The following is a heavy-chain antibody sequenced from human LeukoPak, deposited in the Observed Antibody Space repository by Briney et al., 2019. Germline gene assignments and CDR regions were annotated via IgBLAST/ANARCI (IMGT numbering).Heavy chain of an antibody. CDR1: GFTFSNYG. CDR2: ISGSGGTT. V-gene: IGHV3-23*01. CDR3: AKTQGYFDY. Sequence: PGGSLGLSCAASGFTFSNYGMTWVRQAPGKGLEWVSGISGSGGTTYDADSVKGRFTVSRDNSKNILYLQTNSLRADDTAVYFCAKTQGYFDYWGQGTLVTVSS. J-gene: IGHJ4*02.